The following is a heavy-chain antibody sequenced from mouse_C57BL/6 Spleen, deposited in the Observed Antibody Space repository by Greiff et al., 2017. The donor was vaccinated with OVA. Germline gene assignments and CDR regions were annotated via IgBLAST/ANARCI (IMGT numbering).Heavy chain of an antibody. Sequence: EVKLMESGGGLVKPGGSLKLSCAASGFTFSSYTMSWVRQTPEKRLEWVATISGGGGNPYYPDSVKGRFTISRDNAKNTLYLQMSSLRSEDTALYYCARQEGPYWYFDVWGTGTTVTVSS. CDR3: ARQEGPYWYFDV. D-gene: IGHD3-3*01. CDR1: GFTFSSYT. J-gene: IGHJ1*03. V-gene: IGHV5-9*01. CDR2: ISGGGGNP.